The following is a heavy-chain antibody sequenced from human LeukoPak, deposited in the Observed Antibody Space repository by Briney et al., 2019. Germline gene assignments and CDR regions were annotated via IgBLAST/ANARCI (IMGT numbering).Heavy chain of an antibody. CDR1: GFTFSSYN. Sequence: PGGSLRLSCAASGFTFSSYNMNWVRQAPGKGLEWVSYISSSSSTIYYADSVKGRFTISRDNAKNSLYLQMNSLRAEDTAVYYCARRAGAYSRPYDYWGQGTLVTVSS. CDR2: ISSSSSTI. CDR3: ARRAGAYSRPYDY. J-gene: IGHJ4*02. D-gene: IGHD4/OR15-4a*01. V-gene: IGHV3-48*01.